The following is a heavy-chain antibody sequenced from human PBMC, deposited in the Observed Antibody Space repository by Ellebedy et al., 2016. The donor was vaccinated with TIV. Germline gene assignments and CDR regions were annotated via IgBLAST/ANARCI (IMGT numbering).Heavy chain of an antibody. Sequence: GSLRLXXSVSGGSITTKSYYWGWIRQPPGKGLEWIGAIYYSGSTYYNQSFKSRVTLSVDTSKNQFSLKMTSVTAADTAVYYCATVSYNRPGSIIGHFFDYWGQGTLVTVSS. J-gene: IGHJ4*02. CDR2: IYYSGST. CDR1: GGSITTKSYY. V-gene: IGHV4-39*01. CDR3: ATVSYNRPGSIIGHFFDY. D-gene: IGHD3-10*01.